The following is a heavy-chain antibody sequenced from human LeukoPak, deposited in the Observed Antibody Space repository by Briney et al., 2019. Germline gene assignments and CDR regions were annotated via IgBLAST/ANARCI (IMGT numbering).Heavy chain of an antibody. J-gene: IGHJ4*02. CDR1: GGSISSGGYY. CDR3: ARVHRVVVSYFDY. Sequence: SETLSLTCTVSGGSISSGGYYWSWIRQHPGKGLERIGYIYYSGSTYYNPSLKSRVTISVDTSKNQFSLKLSSVTAADTAVYYCARVHRVVVSYFDYWGQGTLVTVSS. V-gene: IGHV4-31*03. CDR2: IYYSGST. D-gene: IGHD2-21*01.